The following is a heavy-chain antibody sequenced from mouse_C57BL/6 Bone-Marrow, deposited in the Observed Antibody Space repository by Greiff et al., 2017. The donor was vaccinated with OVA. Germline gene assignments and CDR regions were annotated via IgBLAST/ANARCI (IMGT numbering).Heavy chain of an antibody. CDR2: IWGVGST. D-gene: IGHD2-2*01. CDR3: ASAGGYDAWFAY. CDR1: GFSLTSYG. J-gene: IGHJ3*01. Sequence: QVTLKVSGPGLVAPSQSLSITCTVSGFSLTSYGVDWVRQSPGKGLEWLGVIWGVGSTNYNSALKSRLSISKDNSKSQVFLKMNSLQTDDTAMYYCASAGGYDAWFAYWGQGTLVTVSA. V-gene: IGHV2-6*01.